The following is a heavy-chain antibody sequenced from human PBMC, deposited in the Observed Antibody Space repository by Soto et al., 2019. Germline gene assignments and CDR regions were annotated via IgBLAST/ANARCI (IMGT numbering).Heavy chain of an antibody. CDR3: AREGRGKKAGYNGLVSLGY. D-gene: IGHD2-2*02. J-gene: IGHJ1*01. Sequence: QVQLVQSGAEVKTPGSSLKVSCTVSGSRFSNYVISWVRQAPGHGLEWLGRIIPIFNSTKDAQNFQGRVHITADKSTSTASLELSSLRSEATAVYYGAREGRGKKAGYNGLVSLGYWGQGTMVTVSS. CDR1: GSRFSNYV. V-gene: IGHV1-69*06. CDR2: IIPIFNST.